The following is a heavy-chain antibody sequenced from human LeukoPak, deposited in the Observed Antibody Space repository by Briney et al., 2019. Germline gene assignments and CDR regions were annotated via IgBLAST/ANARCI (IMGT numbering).Heavy chain of an antibody. J-gene: IGHJ4*02. D-gene: IGHD1-14*01. CDR1: GYTFTGYY. CDR2: INPNSGGT. Sequence: ASVKVSCKASGYTFTGYYMHWVRQAPGQGLEWMGRINPNSGGTNYAQKFQGRVTMTRDTSISTACMELSRLRSDDTAVYYCARAQLGTWGSVYWGRGTLVTVSS. V-gene: IGHV1-2*06. CDR3: ARAQLGTWGSVY.